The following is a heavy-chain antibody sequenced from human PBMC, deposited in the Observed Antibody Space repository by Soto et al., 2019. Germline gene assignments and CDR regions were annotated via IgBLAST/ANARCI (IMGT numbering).Heavy chain of an antibody. J-gene: IGHJ6*02. CDR3: ASSSGNYGIYYYYGMDV. CDR1: GYSFTIYC. V-gene: IGHV5-10-1*01. CDR2: IDPSDSYT. D-gene: IGHD4-4*01. Sequence: GESLKSSCKGSGYSFTIYCISWVLQMPWKGLEWMGRIDPSDSYTNYSPSFQGHVTISADKSISTAYLQWSSLKASDTAMYYCASSSGNYGIYYYYGMDVWGQGTTVTVSS.